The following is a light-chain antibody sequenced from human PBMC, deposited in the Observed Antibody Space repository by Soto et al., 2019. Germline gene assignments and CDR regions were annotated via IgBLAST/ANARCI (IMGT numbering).Light chain of an antibody. Sequence: QSALTQPASVSGSPGQSIIISCTGTSSDVAGYNYVSWYQQHPGKAPKLMIYEVSNRPSGVSNRFSGSKSGNTASLTISGLQAADEADYYCNSYTSSSTGVFGGGTKLTVL. J-gene: IGLJ3*02. CDR2: EVS. CDR3: NSYTSSSTGV. CDR1: SSDVAGYNY. V-gene: IGLV2-14*01.